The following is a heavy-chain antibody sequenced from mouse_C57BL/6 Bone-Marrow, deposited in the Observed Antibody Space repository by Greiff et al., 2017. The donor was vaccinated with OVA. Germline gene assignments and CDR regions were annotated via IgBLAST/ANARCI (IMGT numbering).Heavy chain of an antibody. CDR1: GFSLTSYG. V-gene: IGHV2-2*01. CDR2: IWSGGST. Sequence: QVQLQQSGPGLVQPSQSLSITCTVSGFSLTSYGVHWVRQSPGKGLEWLGVIWSGGSTDYNAAFISRLSISKDNSKSQVFFKMNRLQADDTAIYYCAREDYYGSSPYWYFDVWGTGTTVTVSS. CDR3: AREDYYGSSPYWYFDV. J-gene: IGHJ1*03. D-gene: IGHD1-1*01.